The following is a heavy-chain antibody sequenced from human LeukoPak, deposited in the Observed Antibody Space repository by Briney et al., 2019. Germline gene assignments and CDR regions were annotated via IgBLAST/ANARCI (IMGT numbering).Heavy chain of an antibody. J-gene: IGHJ3*02. CDR1: GGSISSSSYY. Sequence: SETLSLTCTVSGGSISSSSYYWGWIRQPPGKGLEWIGSIYYSGSTYYNPSLKSRVTISVDTSKNQFSLKLSSVTAADTAVYYCARLEIAPHAFDIWGQGTMVTVSS. CDR3: ARLEIAPHAFDI. V-gene: IGHV4-39*07. D-gene: IGHD1-1*01. CDR2: IYYSGST.